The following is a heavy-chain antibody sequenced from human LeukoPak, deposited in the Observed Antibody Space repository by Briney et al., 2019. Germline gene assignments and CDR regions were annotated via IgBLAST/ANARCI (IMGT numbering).Heavy chain of an antibody. D-gene: IGHD3-22*01. V-gene: IGHV1-69*05. CDR2: IIPIFGTA. CDR3: ARGVRYYYDSSGYYYSYYFDY. CDR1: GGTFSSYT. Sequence: GSSVKVSCKASGGTFSSYTISWVRQAPGQGLEWMGGIIPIFGTANYAQKFQGRVTITTDESTSTAYMELSSLRSEDTAVYYCARGVRYYYDSSGYYYSYYFDYWGQGTLVTVSS. J-gene: IGHJ4*02.